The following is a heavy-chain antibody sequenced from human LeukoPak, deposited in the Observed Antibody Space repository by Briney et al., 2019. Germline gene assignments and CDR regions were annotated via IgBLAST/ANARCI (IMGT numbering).Heavy chain of an antibody. J-gene: IGHJ4*02. CDR3: ARRAGGYSHPYDY. Sequence: SETLSLTCTVSGGSISSSSYYWGWIRQPPGKGLEWIGSIYYSGSTYYNPSLKSRVTISVDTSKSQFSLKLSSVTAADTAVYYCARRAGGYSHPYDYWGQGILVTVSS. CDR1: GGSISSSSYY. D-gene: IGHD4-23*01. V-gene: IGHV4-39*07. CDR2: IYYSGST.